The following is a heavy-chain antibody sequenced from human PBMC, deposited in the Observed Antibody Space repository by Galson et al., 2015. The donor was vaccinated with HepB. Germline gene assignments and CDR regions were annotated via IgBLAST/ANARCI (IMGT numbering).Heavy chain of an antibody. Sequence: SLRLSCAGSGFTFTSYTMTWVRQAPGEGLEWVSAISSDSNYIYYADSVEGRFTVSRDNSKNTVYLQMNSLRVEDTALYYCARGGIKMGYDNWGHGTLVTISS. CDR2: ISSDSNYI. CDR3: ARGGIKMGYDN. CDR1: GFTFTSYT. V-gene: IGHV3-23*01. D-gene: IGHD1-14*01. J-gene: IGHJ4*01.